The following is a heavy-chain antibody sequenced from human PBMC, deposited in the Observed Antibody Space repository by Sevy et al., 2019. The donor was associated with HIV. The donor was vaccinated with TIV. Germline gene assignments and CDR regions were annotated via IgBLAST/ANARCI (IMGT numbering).Heavy chain of an antibody. D-gene: IGHD4-17*01. CDR1: GDSISSYY. CDR3: ARGLAYYFDS. V-gene: IGHV4-59*08. Sequence: SETLSLTCTLSGDSISSYYSTWVRQPPGKGLEWIGYLYYSGITNYNPSLKRRVTISIDTSKNQFSLKLSSVTAADTAVYYCARGLAYYFDSWGQGTLVTVSS. J-gene: IGHJ4*02. CDR2: LYYSGIT.